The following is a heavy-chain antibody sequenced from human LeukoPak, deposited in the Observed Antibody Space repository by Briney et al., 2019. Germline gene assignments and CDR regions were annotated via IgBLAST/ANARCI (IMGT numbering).Heavy chain of an antibody. J-gene: IGHJ4*02. V-gene: IGHV4-59*01. CDR1: GGSISSYY. CDR3: ARVDPDSSSTLEVFDY. Sequence: PSETLTLTCTVSGGSISSYYWSWIRQPPGKGLEWIGYIYYSGRTNYNPSLKSRVTISVDTSKNQFSLKLSSVTAADTAVYYCARVDPDSSSTLEVFDYWGQGTLVTASS. CDR2: IYYSGRT. D-gene: IGHD6-6*01.